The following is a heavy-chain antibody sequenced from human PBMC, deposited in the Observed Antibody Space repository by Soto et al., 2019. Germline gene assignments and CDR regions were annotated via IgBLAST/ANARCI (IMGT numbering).Heavy chain of an antibody. V-gene: IGHV4-59*08. CDR3: ARQSAYYDFWSGHRLGYYMDV. Sequence: SETLSLTCTVSGGSISSYYWSWIRQPPGKGLEWIGYIYYSGSTNYNPSLKSRVTISVDTSKNQFSLKLSSVTAADTAVYYCARQSAYYDFWSGHRLGYYMDVWGKGTTVTVSS. CDR2: IYYSGST. J-gene: IGHJ6*03. D-gene: IGHD3-3*01. CDR1: GGSISSYY.